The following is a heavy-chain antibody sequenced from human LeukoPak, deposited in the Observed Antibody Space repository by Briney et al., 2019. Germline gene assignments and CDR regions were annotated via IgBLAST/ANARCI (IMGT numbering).Heavy chain of an antibody. CDR2: IYTSGST. J-gene: IGHJ5*02. Sequence: SETLSLTCTVSSGSISNYYWSWIRQPAGKGLEWIGRIYTSGSTTYNPSLKSRVTISVDTSKNQFSLKLSSVTAADTAVYYCARRGNYYGSGSYLGWFDPWGQGTLVTVSS. CDR1: SGSISNYY. CDR3: ARRGNYYGSGSYLGWFDP. V-gene: IGHV4-4*07. D-gene: IGHD3-10*01.